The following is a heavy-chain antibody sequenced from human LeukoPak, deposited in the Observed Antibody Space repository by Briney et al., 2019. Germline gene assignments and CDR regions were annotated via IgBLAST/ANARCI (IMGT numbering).Heavy chain of an antibody. CDR1: GYTFTSYY. Sequence: GASVKVSCKASGYTFTSYYLYWVRQAPGQGLEWMGVINPSGGSTTSAQKFQGRVTMTRDTSMSTVYMELRSLRSEDTAVYYCARGPGPADDGGGYCFDYWGQGTLVTVSS. V-gene: IGHV1-46*01. D-gene: IGHD3-22*01. CDR2: INPSGGST. J-gene: IGHJ4*02. CDR3: ARGPGPADDGGGYCFDY.